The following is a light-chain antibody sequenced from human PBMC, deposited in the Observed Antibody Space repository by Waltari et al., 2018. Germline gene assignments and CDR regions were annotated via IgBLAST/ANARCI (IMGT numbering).Light chain of an antibody. CDR2: DAS. CDR3: QQPPLT. Sequence: EIVLTQSPGTLSLSPGERATLSCRASQSISSHLAWYQQKPGQAPRLLICDASKRATGHPARFRGRGSGTDFTLTISSLEPEDFAVYYCQQPPLTFGGGTKVEI. CDR1: QSISSH. V-gene: IGKV3-11*01. J-gene: IGKJ4*01.